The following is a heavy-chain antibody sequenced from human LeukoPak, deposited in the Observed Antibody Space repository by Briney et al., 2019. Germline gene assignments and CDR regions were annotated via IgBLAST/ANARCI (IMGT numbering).Heavy chain of an antibody. CDR3: AKDLRDVYYYGMDV. V-gene: IGHV3-30*18. J-gene: IGHJ6*02. CDR2: ISYDGSNK. D-gene: IGHD3-3*01. CDR1: GFTFSSYG. Sequence: PGGSLRLSCAASGFTFSSYGMHWVRQAPGKGLEWVAVISYDGSNKYYADSVKGRFTISRDNSKNTLYLQMNSLRAEDTAVYYCAKDLRDVYYYGMDVWGQGTTVTVSS.